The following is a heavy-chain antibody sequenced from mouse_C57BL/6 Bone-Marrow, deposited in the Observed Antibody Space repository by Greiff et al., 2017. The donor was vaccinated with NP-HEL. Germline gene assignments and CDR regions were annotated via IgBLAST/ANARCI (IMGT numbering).Heavy chain of an antibody. V-gene: IGHV5-16*01. J-gene: IGHJ1*03. D-gene: IGHD2-3*01. CDR1: GFTFSDYY. CDR3: ARPYDGYFHWYFDV. CDR2: INYDGSST. Sequence: EVQVVESEGGLVQPGSSMKLSCTASGFTFSDYYMAWVRQVPEKGLEWVANINYDGSSTYYLDSLKSRFIISRDNAKNILYLQMSSLKSEDTATYYCARPYDGYFHWYFDVWGTGTTVTVSS.